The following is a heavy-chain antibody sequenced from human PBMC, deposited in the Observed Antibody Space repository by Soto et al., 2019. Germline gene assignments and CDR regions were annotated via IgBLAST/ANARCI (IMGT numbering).Heavy chain of an antibody. CDR2: IYPGDSDT. CDR3: ARTLSFTLGVSYNDTHA. Sequence: ESLQSSCQGSGYSFASYWIGWVRQMPGKDLEWMGIIYPGDSDTRYSPSFQGQVTISADKSLRTAYLQLTSLKASDTALYYCARTLSFTLGVSYNDTHARGQALTVTV. J-gene: IGHJ6*02. CDR1: GYSFASYW. V-gene: IGHV5-51*01. D-gene: IGHD3-3*01.